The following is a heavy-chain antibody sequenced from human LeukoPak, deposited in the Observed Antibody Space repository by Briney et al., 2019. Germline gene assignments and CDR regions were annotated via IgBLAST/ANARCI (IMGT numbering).Heavy chain of an antibody. J-gene: IGHJ4*02. CDR2: INHSGST. D-gene: IGHD2-2*01. V-gene: IGHV4-34*01. CDR1: GGSFSGYY. Sequence: PSETLSLTCAVYGGSFSGYYWSWIRQPPGKGLEWIGEINHSGSTNYNPSLKSRVTISVDTSKNQFSLKLSSVTAADTAVYYCARRAGDGYCSSTSCYALYYFDYWGQGTLVTVSS. CDR3: ARRAGDGYCSSTSCYALYYFDY.